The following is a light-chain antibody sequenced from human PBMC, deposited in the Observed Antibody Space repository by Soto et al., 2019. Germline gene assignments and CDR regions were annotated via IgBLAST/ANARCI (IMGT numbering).Light chain of an antibody. Sequence: EIVMTQSPATLSVSPGERATLSCRASQSVSTNLAWYQQKPGQAPRLLIYDASTRATGLPARFSGSGSGTEFTLTISSLQSEDFGVYYCHQYNNWLITFGQGTRLEI. CDR3: HQYNNWLIT. CDR1: QSVSTN. CDR2: DAS. J-gene: IGKJ5*01. V-gene: IGKV3-15*01.